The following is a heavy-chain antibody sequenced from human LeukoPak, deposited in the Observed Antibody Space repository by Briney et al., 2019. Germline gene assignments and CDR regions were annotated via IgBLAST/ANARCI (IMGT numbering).Heavy chain of an antibody. D-gene: IGHD6-19*01. CDR2: IYSGGST. J-gene: IGHJ4*02. CDR1: GFTVSSNY. CDR3: AKDLSGWHFDY. Sequence: GGSLRLSCAASGFTVSSNYMSWVRQAPGKGLEWVSIIYSGGSTFYADSVKGRFTISRDNSKNTLYLQMNSLRAEDTAVYYCAKDLSGWHFDYWGQGTLVTVSS. V-gene: IGHV3-53*05.